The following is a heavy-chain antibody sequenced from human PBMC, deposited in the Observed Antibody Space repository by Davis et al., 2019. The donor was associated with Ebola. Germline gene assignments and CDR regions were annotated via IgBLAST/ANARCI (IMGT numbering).Heavy chain of an antibody. J-gene: IGHJ4*02. D-gene: IGHD3-22*01. CDR2: ISAYNGDT. CDR1: GYTFTNYG. CDR3: AREGYFDSSGYHHPYCFDY. Sequence: ASVKVSCKASGYTFTNYGLSWVRQAPGQGLEWMGWISAYNGDTKYAQRLQGRLTITTDTSTSTAYMELSSLTSDDTADYYCAREGYFDSSGYHHPYCFDYWGQGILVTVSS. V-gene: IGHV1-18*04.